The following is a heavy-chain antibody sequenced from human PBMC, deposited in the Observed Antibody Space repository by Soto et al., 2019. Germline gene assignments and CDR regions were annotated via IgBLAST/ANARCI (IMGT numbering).Heavy chain of an antibody. Sequence: QVQLQESGPGLVKPSQTLSLTCTVSGGSISSGGYYWSWIRQHPGKGLEWIGYIYYSGSTYYNPYLKSRVTISVDTSKTQFSLKLSSVTAADTAVYYCARWCSGGSCYYYYGMDVWGPGTPVTVSS. CDR2: IYYSGST. V-gene: IGHV4-31*03. J-gene: IGHJ6*02. CDR1: GGSISSGGYY. CDR3: ARWCSGGSCYYYYGMDV. D-gene: IGHD2-15*01.